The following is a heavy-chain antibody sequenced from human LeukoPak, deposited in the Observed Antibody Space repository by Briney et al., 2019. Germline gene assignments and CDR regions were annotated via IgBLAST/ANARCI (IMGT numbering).Heavy chain of an antibody. CDR3: VREGLERRTNFDY. CDR2: ISMNVQTT. Sequence: GSLRLSCSASGFTFTSHVMHWVRQAPGKGLQYVSGISMNVQTTYYAGSVKGRFTISRDSSKNTVYLQTNSLTAEDTAVYYCVREGLERRTNFDYWGQGTLVSVSS. D-gene: IGHD1-1*01. CDR1: GFTFTSHV. J-gene: IGHJ4*02. V-gene: IGHV3-64D*06.